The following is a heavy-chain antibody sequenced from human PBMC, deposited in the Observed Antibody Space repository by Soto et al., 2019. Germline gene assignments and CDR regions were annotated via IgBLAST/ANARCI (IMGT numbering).Heavy chain of an antibody. CDR2: ISYDGSDK. D-gene: IGHD1-1*01. CDR1: GFTFSRYG. CDR3: AKDQVRIYNPFDY. J-gene: IGHJ4*02. V-gene: IGHV3-30*18. Sequence: QVQLVESGGGVVQPGRSLRLSCAASGFTFSRYGMHWVRQAPGKGLEWMALISYDGSDKYYADSVKGRFTISRDNSKNTLYMQMNSLRPEDTGVYYCAKDQVRIYNPFDYWGQGTLVTVSS.